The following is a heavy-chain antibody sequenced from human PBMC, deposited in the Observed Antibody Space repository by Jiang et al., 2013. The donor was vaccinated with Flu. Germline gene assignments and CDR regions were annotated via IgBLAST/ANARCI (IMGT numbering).Heavy chain of an antibody. D-gene: IGHD3-22*01. J-gene: IGHJ4*02. CDR2: LDPSDSYT. CDR1: GYTFTSYW. Sequence: QLVESGAEVKKPGESLRISCKGSGYTFTSYWISWVRQMPGKGLEWMGRLDPSDSYTNYSPSFQGQVTISADKSISTAYLQWSSLKASDTAMYYCARLEDSSGYYLDYWGQGTLVTVSS. CDR3: ARLEDSSGYYLDY. V-gene: IGHV5-10-1*03.